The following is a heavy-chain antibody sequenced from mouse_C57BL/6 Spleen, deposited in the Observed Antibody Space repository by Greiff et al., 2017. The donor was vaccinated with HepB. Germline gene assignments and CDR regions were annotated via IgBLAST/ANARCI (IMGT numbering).Heavy chain of an antibody. CDR1: GSTFTSYW. V-gene: IGHV1-50*01. Sequence: VQLQQPGAELVKPGASVKLSCKASGSTFTSYWMQWVKQRPGQGLEWIGEIDPSGINTNDNQKFKGKSTWTVDTSTSTAYMQLSSLTSEDSAVYYCAREFAYWGKGTLVTVAA. J-gene: IGHJ3*01. CDR3: AREFAY. CDR2: IDPSGINT.